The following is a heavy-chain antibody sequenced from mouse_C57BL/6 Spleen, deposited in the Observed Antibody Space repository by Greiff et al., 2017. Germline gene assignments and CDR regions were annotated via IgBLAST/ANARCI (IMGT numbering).Heavy chain of an antibody. CDR3: ARSSYDYDGGFAY. CDR2: IHPNSGST. CDR1: GYTFTSYW. D-gene: IGHD2-4*01. V-gene: IGHV1-64*01. Sequence: QVQLQQPGAELVKPGASVKLSCKASGYTFTSYWMHWVKQRPGQGLEWIGMIHPNSGSTNYNEKFKSKATLTVDKSSSTTYMQLSSLTSEDSAVYYCARSSYDYDGGFAYWGQGTLVTVSA. J-gene: IGHJ3*01.